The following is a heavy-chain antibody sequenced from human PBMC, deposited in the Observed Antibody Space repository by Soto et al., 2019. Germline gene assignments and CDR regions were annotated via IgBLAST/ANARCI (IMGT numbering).Heavy chain of an antibody. V-gene: IGHV3-33*01. J-gene: IGHJ4*02. CDR2: IWDDGSNK. D-gene: IGHD3-16*01. CDR1: GFTFSSYG. Sequence: QVQLVESGGGVVQPGRSLRLSCAASGFTFSSYGMHWVRQAPGKGLEWVAVIWDDGSNKYYADSVKGGLTISRENSKNTLYLQMNSMRAEDTAVYYCGRSLRGGDFDYWGQGTLVTVSS. CDR3: GRSLRGGDFDY.